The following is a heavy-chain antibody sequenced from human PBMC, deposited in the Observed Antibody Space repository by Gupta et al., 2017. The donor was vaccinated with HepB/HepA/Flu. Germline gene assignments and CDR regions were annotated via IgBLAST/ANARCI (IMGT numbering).Heavy chain of an antibody. CDR2: VHHSGKA. J-gene: IGHJ6*03. Sequence: QMQLEQSGPGLVKPWENLSLTCTVAGTSVESPYFWTWIRQTPGRGLEWIANVHHSGKANYMPSLNGRLTMSIDTRENRFSLKLTSVTAADTAVDYCAREVPFVGRSGYYMDMWGNGTTVTVSS. CDR1: GTSVESPYF. D-gene: IGHD3-22*01. CDR3: AREVPFVGRSGYYMDM. V-gene: IGHV4-59*02.